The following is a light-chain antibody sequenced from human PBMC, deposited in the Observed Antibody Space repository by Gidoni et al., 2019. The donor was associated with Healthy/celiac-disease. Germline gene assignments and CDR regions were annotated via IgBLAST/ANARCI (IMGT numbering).Light chain of an antibody. Sequence: QAVVTQEPSLTVSPGVTVTLTCGSSTGAVTSGHYPYGFQQKPGQAPRTLIYDTSNKHSWTPARFSGSLLGGKAALTLSGAQPEDEAEYYCLLSYSGAGGVFGGGTKLTVL. V-gene: IGLV7-46*01. CDR2: DTS. J-gene: IGLJ2*01. CDR3: LLSYSGAGGV. CDR1: TGAVTSGHY.